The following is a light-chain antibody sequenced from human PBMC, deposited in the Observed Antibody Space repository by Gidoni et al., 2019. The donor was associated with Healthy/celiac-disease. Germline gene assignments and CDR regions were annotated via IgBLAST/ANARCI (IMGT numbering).Light chain of an antibody. J-gene: IGKJ4*01. CDR1: QSISSY. CDR2: AAS. CDR3: QQSDSTPLT. Sequence: DIQMTQSPSSLSSSVGDRVTITCRASQSISSYLNWYQQKRGKATKLLIYAASSLQSGVPSRFSGSGSGTDFTITIRSLQPEDFATYYCQQSDSTPLTFGGGTKVEIK. V-gene: IGKV1-39*01.